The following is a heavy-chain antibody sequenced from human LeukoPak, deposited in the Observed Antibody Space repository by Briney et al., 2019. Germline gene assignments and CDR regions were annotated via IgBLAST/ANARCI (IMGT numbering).Heavy chain of an antibody. J-gene: IGHJ5*02. CDR3: ARDRPYSQWFDP. Sequence: SQTLSLTRTVSGGSISSGDYYWSWIRQPPGKGLEWIGYIYYSGSTYYNPSLKSRVTISVDTSKNQFSLKLSSVTAADTAVYYCARDRPYSQWFDPWGQGTLVIVSS. V-gene: IGHV4-30-4*01. CDR2: IYYSGST. D-gene: IGHD2-15*01. CDR1: GGSISSGDYY.